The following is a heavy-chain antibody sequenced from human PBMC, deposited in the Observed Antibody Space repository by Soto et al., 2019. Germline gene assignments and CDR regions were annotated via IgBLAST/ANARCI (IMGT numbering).Heavy chain of an antibody. CDR2: INAGNGNT. J-gene: IGHJ5*02. CDR1: GYTFTSYA. CDR3: ARDHGSGSYYNVWWFDP. Sequence: GASVKVSCKASGYTFTSYAMHWVRQAPGQRLEWMGWINAGNGNTKYSQKFQGRVTITRDTPASTAYMELSSLRSEDTAVYSCARDHGSGSYYNVWWFDPWGQGTLVTVSS. D-gene: IGHD3-10*01. V-gene: IGHV1-3*01.